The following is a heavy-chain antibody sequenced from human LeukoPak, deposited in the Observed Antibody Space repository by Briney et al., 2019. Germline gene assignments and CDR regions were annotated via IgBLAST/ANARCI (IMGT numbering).Heavy chain of an antibody. D-gene: IGHD2/OR15-2a*01. CDR1: GFTFDSSA. CDR3: AMLASQYLTSWFDY. V-gene: IGHV3-23*01. J-gene: IGHJ4*02. Sequence: GGSLRLSCAASGFTFDSSAMTWVRQAPGKGLEWVSTITVGGGDTNYADSVKGRFTISRDNSKSTLYLQMNSLRAADTAVYYCAMLASQYLTSWFDYWGQGTLVTVSS. CDR2: ITVGGGDT.